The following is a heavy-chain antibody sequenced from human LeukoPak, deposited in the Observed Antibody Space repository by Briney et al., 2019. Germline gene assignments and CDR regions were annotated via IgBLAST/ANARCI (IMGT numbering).Heavy chain of an antibody. J-gene: IGHJ4*02. CDR1: GDSVSSSSDA. D-gene: IGHD3-22*01. V-gene: IGHV6-1*01. CDR3: ARDQRGYYDSSGYYYAIFDY. CDR2: TYYGSKWYN. Sequence: SQTLSLSCAISGDSVSSSSDAWHWIRQSPSRGLEWLGRTYYGSKWYNDYAVSVKSLITINPDTSKNQFSLQLNSVTPEDTAVYYCARDQRGYYDSSGYYYAIFDYWGQGTLVTVPS.